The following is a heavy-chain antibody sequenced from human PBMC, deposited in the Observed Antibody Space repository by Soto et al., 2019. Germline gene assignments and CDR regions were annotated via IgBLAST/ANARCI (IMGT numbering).Heavy chain of an antibody. CDR3: AKGWAYYYDNSGYYFDY. Sequence: GSLRLSCAASGFTFSSYAMSWVRQAPGKGLEWVSSISGSGANTYYADSVKGRFTLSRDSSRNTLYLQMNSLRAEDTAVYYCAKGWAYYYDNSGYYFDYWGQGTLVTVSS. CDR1: GFTFSSYA. J-gene: IGHJ4*02. V-gene: IGHV3-23*01. D-gene: IGHD3-22*01. CDR2: ISGSGANT.